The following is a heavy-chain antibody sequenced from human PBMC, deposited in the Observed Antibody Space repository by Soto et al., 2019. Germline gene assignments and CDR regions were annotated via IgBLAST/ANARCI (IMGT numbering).Heavy chain of an antibody. J-gene: IGHJ6*02. Sequence: QVQLQQWGAGLLKPSETLSLTCAVYGGSFSGYYWSWIRQPPGKGLEWIGEINHSGSTNYNTSLKSRVTISVDTSKNQFSLKLSSVAAADTAVYYCARLPRGYNYGMDVWGQGTTVTVSS. CDR3: ARLPRGYNYGMDV. CDR1: GGSFSGYY. V-gene: IGHV4-34*01. CDR2: INHSGST.